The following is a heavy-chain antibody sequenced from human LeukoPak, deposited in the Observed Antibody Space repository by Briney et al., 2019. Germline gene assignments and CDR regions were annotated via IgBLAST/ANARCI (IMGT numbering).Heavy chain of an antibody. V-gene: IGHV1-18*01. CDR3: ARAEIQAGSAPVNDL. CDR2: ISAYNGNT. CDR1: GYTFTSYG. J-gene: IGHJ2*01. Sequence: GASVKVSCKASGYTFTSYGISWVRQAPGQGLEWMGWISAYNGNTNYAQKLQGRVIMTTDTSTSTAYMELRSLRSDDTAVYYCARAEIQAGSAPVNDLWGRGTLVTVSS. D-gene: IGHD3-10*01.